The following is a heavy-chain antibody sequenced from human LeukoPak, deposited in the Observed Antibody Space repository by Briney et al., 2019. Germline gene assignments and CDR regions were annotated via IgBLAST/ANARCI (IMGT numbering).Heavy chain of an antibody. CDR1: GGSFSGYY. CDR3: ARVWGYDAFDI. CDR2: INHSGST. D-gene: IGHD5-18*01. Sequence: SETLSLTCAVYGGSFSGYYWSWIRQPPGKGLEWIGEINHSGSTNYNPSLKSRVTISLDTSNNQFSLKLSSVTAADTAVYYCARVWGYDAFDIWGQGTMVTVSS. J-gene: IGHJ3*02. V-gene: IGHV4-34*01.